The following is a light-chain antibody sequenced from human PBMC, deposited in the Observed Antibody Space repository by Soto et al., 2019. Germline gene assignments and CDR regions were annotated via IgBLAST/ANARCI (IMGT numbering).Light chain of an antibody. CDR1: QSVSSSY. J-gene: IGKJ1*01. V-gene: IGKV3-20*01. Sequence: EIVLTQSPGTLSLSPGERATLSCRASQSVSSSYLAWYQQKLGQAPRLLIYGASSRATGIPDRFSGSGSGRDFTRTISRLEPEEFAVYYCQQYGSSSWTFGQGTKVEIK. CDR2: GAS. CDR3: QQYGSSSWT.